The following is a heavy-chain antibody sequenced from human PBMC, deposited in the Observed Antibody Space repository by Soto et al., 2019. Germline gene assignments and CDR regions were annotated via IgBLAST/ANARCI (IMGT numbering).Heavy chain of an antibody. J-gene: IGHJ6*02. D-gene: IGHD6-13*01. V-gene: IGHV4-31*03. Sequence: PSETLSLTCTVSGGSISSGGYYWSWIRKHPGKGLEWIGYIYYSGSTYYNPSLKSRVTISVDTSKNQFSLKLSSVTAADTAVYYCARGRAYSSYYYYGMDVWGQGTTVTVS. CDR2: IYYSGST. CDR1: GGSISSGGYY. CDR3: ARGRAYSSYYYYGMDV.